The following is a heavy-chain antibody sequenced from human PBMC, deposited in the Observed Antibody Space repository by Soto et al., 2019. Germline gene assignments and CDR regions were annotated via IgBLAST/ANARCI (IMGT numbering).Heavy chain of an antibody. J-gene: IGHJ5*02. CDR1: GGSINNYY. D-gene: IGHD2-2*01. V-gene: IGHV4-59*01. CDR2: IYYRGGT. CDR3: AREMGVPYPFDP. Sequence: SETLSLTCTVSGGSINNYYWSWIRQPPGKGLEWIGYIYYRGGTDYNPSLKSRVTISVDTSKNQFSLKLSSVTAADTAMYYCAREMGVPYPFDPCGQGPLVTVSS.